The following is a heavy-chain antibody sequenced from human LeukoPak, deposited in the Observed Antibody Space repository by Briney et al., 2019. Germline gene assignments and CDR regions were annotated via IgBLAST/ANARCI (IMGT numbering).Heavy chain of an antibody. V-gene: IGHV1-8*03. CDR1: GYTFTSYD. CDR3: AIWAFAYCGGDCYSFSDHYYYMDV. D-gene: IGHD2-21*01. Sequence: ASVKVSCXASGYTFTSYDINWVRQATGQGLEWMGWMNPNSGNTGYTQKFQGRVTITRNTSISTAYMELSSLRSEDTAVYYCAIWAFAYCGGDCYSFSDHYYYMDVWGTGTTVTVSS. CDR2: MNPNSGNT. J-gene: IGHJ6*03.